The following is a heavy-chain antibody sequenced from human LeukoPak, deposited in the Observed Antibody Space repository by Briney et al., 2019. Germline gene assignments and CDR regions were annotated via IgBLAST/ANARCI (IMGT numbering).Heavy chain of an antibody. J-gene: IGHJ6*03. CDR3: ARGSYDSSGRYYYYYYMDV. V-gene: IGHV3-53*01. D-gene: IGHD3-22*01. CDR2: IYSGGST. CDR1: GFTVSSNY. Sequence: AGGSLRLSYAASGFTVSSNYMSWVRQAPGKGLEWVSVIYSGGSTYYADSVKGRFTISRDNSKNTLYLQMNSLRAEDTAVYYCARGSYDSSGRYYYYYYMDVWGKGTTVTISS.